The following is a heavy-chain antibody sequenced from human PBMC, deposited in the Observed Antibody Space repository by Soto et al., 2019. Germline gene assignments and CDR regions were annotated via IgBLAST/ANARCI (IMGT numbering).Heavy chain of an antibody. CDR1: AFTLSKCV. J-gene: IGHJ6*02. CDR3: ARGNMDV. CDR2: TSNDGINT. Sequence: VQLVESGGGVVQPGRSLRLSCAASAFTLSKCVMHWVRQAPGKGLDWLAVTSNDGINTYYAGSVKGRFTISRDNSKNMVYLQMNSLRDEDTAVYYCARGNMDVWGQGTTVIVSS. D-gene: IGHD1-1*01. V-gene: IGHV3-30-3*01.